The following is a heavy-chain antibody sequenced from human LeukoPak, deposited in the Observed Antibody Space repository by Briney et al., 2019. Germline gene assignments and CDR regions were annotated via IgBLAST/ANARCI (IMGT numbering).Heavy chain of an antibody. CDR2: IIPILGIA. Sequence: SVKVSFKAFGGTFSSYAISWVRQAPGQGLEWMGRIIPILGIANYAQKFQGRVTITADKSTSTAYMELSSLRSEDTAVYYCAIGGSVVIVDYWGQGTLVTVSS. CDR1: GGTFSSYA. CDR3: AIGGSVVIVDY. D-gene: IGHD3-22*01. J-gene: IGHJ4*02. V-gene: IGHV1-69*04.